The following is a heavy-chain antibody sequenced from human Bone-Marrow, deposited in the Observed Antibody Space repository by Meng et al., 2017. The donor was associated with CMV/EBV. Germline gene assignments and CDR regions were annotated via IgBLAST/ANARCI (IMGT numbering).Heavy chain of an antibody. CDR3: ARRHMTTVTTFDD. D-gene: IGHD4-11*01. Sequence: GSLKTPRKGSGYSFTSYWIGRVRQMPGKGPESMGIIYPGDSDTRYSPSFQGQVTISADKSISSAHLQWRSLKGTAAAMFYCARRHMTTVTTFDDWGQGTLVTVSS. V-gene: IGHV5-51*01. CDR1: GYSFTSYW. CDR2: IYPGDSDT. J-gene: IGHJ4*02.